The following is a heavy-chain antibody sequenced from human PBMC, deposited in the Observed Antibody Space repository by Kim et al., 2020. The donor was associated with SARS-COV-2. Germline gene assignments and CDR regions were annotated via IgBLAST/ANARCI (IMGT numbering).Heavy chain of an antibody. CDR3: ARDCVSGAYPGALDI. CDR1: GGAITTLGFY. D-gene: IGHD1-26*01. Sequence: SETLSLTCTVSGGAITTLGFYWGWIRQSPGKGLEWIGRVYSSGTTNYSPTLNGRVTISVDTSKNQFSLRLTSLTAADTAMYYCARDCVSGAYPGALDIWG. CDR2: VYSSGTT. J-gene: IGHJ3*02. V-gene: IGHV4-39*07.